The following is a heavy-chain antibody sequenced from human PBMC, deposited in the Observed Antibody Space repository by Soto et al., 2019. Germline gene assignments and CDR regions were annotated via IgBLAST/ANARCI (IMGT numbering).Heavy chain of an antibody. Sequence: ASVKVSCKASGYTFTSYDINWVRQATGQGLEWMGWMNPNSGNTGYAQKFQGRVTMTRNTSISTAYMELSSLRSEDTAVYYCARVIEYYYDSSVPYAFDIWGQGTMVTVSS. V-gene: IGHV1-8*01. J-gene: IGHJ3*02. CDR3: ARVIEYYYDSSVPYAFDI. CDR1: GYTFTSYD. D-gene: IGHD3-22*01. CDR2: MNPNSGNT.